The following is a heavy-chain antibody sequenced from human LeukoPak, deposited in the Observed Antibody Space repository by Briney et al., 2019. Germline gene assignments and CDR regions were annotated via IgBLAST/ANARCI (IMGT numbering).Heavy chain of an antibody. V-gene: IGHV3-23*01. CDR1: GFTFRNYA. CDR3: ARVGLSSGWSDYYYYMDV. J-gene: IGHJ6*03. CDR2: LSGSYGST. Sequence: PGGSLRLSCAASGFTFRNYAMSWVRQAPGKGLERVSTLSGSYGSTYYADSVKGRFTISRDSSKSTLYLQMNSLRAEDTAVYYCARVGLSSGWSDYYYYMDVWGKGTTVIVSS. D-gene: IGHD6-19*01.